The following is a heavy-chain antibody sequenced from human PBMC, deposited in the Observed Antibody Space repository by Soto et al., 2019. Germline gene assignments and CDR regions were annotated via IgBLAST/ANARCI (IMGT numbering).Heavy chain of an antibody. CDR2: IYPGDSDT. CDR1: GYSFTSYW. J-gene: IGHJ3*02. V-gene: IGHV5-51*01. Sequence: PGESLKISCKGSGYSFTSYWIGWVRQMPGKGLEWMGIIYPGDSDTRYSPSFQDQVTISADKSISTAYLQWSSLKASDTAMYYCARHGPSNYDFWSGFSSRFAFDIWGQGTMVTVSS. CDR3: ARHGPSNYDFWSGFSSRFAFDI. D-gene: IGHD3-3*01.